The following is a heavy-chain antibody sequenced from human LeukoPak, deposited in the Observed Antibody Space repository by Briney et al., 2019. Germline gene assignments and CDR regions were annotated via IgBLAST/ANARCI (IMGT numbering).Heavy chain of an antibody. D-gene: IGHD4-17*01. J-gene: IGHJ4*02. Sequence: GASVKVSCKASGYSFTGYYMHWVRRAPGQGLEWMGWINPNSGGTIYAQNFQGRVTMTRDTSISTAYMELSRLRSDDTAVYYCARGATVTTQNFDYWGQGTLVTVSS. CDR3: ARGATVTTQNFDY. CDR2: INPNSGGT. CDR1: GYSFTGYY. V-gene: IGHV1-2*02.